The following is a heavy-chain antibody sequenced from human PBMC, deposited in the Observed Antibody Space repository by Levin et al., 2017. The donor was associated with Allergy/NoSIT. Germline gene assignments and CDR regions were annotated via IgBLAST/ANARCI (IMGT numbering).Heavy chain of an antibody. CDR3: SQWQPLAY. V-gene: IGHV3-73*01. D-gene: IGHD6-19*01. Sequence: GGSLRLSCAASGFTFSDSSVHWVRQASGKGLEWVGRVRGKFNNYATAYAASVKGRFTISRDDSKNTAYLQMNSLKIEDTAVYYCSQWQPLAYWGQGTLVTVSS. J-gene: IGHJ4*02. CDR1: GFTFSDSS. CDR2: VRGKFNNYAT.